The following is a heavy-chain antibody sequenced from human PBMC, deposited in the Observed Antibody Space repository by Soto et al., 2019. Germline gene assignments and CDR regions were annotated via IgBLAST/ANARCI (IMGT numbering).Heavy chain of an antibody. D-gene: IGHD2-2*01. CDR1: GGTFSSYA. CDR2: IIPISDTT. J-gene: IGHJ6*02. CDR3: ATTQGRSTSLEIYYYYYYGLDV. Sequence: QVQLVQSGAEVKKPGSSVKVSCKASGGTFSSYAISWVRQAPGQGLEWMGGIIPISDTTNYAQKFQGRVTITADESTSTVYMELSSLRAEDTAVSSCATTQGRSTSLEIYYYYYYGLDVWGQGTTVTVSS. V-gene: IGHV1-69*01.